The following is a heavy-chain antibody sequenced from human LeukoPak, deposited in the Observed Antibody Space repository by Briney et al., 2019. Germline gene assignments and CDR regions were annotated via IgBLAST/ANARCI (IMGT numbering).Heavy chain of an antibody. CDR1: GFTFSSCE. CDR3: ARGVQYLNYFDY. V-gene: IGHV3-48*03. J-gene: IGHJ4*02. Sequence: PGGSLRLSCAASGFTFSSCEMNWVRQAPGKGLEWVSYISSSGTAIYYADSVKGRLTISRDSAKNSLYLEMNSLRAEDTAVYYCARGVQYLNYFDYWGQGTLVTVSS. D-gene: IGHD3-10*01. CDR2: ISSSGTAI.